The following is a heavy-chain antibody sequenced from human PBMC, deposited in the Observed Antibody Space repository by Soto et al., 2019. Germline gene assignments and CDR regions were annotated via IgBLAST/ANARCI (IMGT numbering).Heavy chain of an antibody. D-gene: IGHD6-19*01. Sequence: ASVKVSCKASGYTFTSYGISWVRQAPGQGLEWMGWISAYNGNTNYAQKLQGRVTMTTDTSTSTAYMELGSLRSDDTAVYYCARDLGYSSGWYCFQHWGQGTLVTVSS. V-gene: IGHV1-18*01. CDR1: GYTFTSYG. J-gene: IGHJ1*01. CDR2: ISAYNGNT. CDR3: ARDLGYSSGWYCFQH.